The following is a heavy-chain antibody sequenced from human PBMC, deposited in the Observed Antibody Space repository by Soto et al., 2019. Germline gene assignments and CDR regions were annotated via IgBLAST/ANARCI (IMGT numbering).Heavy chain of an antibody. CDR2: IYWDDDK. CDR1: GFSLSTSGVG. D-gene: IGHD2-2*01. V-gene: IGHV2-5*02. J-gene: IGHJ5*02. Sequence: QITLKESGPTLVKPTQTLTLTCTFSGFSLSTSGVGVGWIRQPPGKALEWLALIYWDDDKRYSPSLKSRLTKTKDTTKKEMVLTMTNMDPVDTSTYYCAHRRYEGFSISTRCFSTRFAPWGQGTLVTVSS. CDR3: AHRRYEGFSISTRCFSTRFAP.